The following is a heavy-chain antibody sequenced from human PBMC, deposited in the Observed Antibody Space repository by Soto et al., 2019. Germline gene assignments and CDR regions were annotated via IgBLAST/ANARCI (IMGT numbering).Heavy chain of an antibody. Sequence: KQSQTLSLTCTVSGGSISSYYWSWIRQPPGKGLEWIGYIYYSGSTNYNPSLKSRVTISVDTSKNQFSLKLSSVTAADTAVYYCARCGGDAYYYYYYMDVWGKGTTVTVSS. CDR2: IYYSGST. CDR1: GGSISSYY. J-gene: IGHJ6*03. D-gene: IGHD2-21*02. CDR3: ARCGGDAYYYYYYMDV. V-gene: IGHV4-59*08.